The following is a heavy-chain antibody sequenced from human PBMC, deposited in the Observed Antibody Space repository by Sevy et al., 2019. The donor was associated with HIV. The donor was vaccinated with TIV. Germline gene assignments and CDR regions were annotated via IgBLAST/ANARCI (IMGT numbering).Heavy chain of an antibody. D-gene: IGHD3-10*01. CDR3: ARSSLNSGAFDI. V-gene: IGHV3-53*01. J-gene: IGHJ3*02. Sequence: GGSLRLSCAASGFTVSSNYMSWVRQAPGKGLEWVSVIYSGGSTYYADSVKGRFTISRDNSKNTLYLQMNSLRAEDTAVYYCARSSLNSGAFDICGQGTMVTVSS. CDR1: GFTVSSNY. CDR2: IYSGGST.